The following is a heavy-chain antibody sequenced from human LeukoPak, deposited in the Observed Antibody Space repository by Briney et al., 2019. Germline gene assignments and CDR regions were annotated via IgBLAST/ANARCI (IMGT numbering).Heavy chain of an antibody. CDR2: IYYSGGT. CDR3: ARDFYDSSGYYNWFDP. Sequence: SETLSLTCTVSGGSISSYYWSWIRQPPGKGLEWIGYIYYSGGTNYNPSLESRVTISVDTSKNQFSLKLSSVTAADTAVYYCARDFYDSSGYYNWFDPWGQGTLVTVSS. V-gene: IGHV4-59*01. D-gene: IGHD3-22*01. J-gene: IGHJ5*02. CDR1: GGSISSYY.